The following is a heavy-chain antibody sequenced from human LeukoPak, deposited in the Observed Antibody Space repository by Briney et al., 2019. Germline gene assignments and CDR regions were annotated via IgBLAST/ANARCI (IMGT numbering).Heavy chain of an antibody. CDR1: GYTFTDYY. J-gene: IGHJ6*02. D-gene: IGHD3-10*01. CDR3: ARFNTRTPRANAWFPAYGTDV. Sequence: GASVKVSCKTSGYTFTDYYIHWVRQAPGQGLEWMGWINPNSGDTIYAQKFQGRVTMTGDTSISTAYMEVSRLRSDDTAVYYCARFNTRTPRANAWFPAYGTDVWGQGTTVTVSS. CDR2: INPNSGDT. V-gene: IGHV1-2*02.